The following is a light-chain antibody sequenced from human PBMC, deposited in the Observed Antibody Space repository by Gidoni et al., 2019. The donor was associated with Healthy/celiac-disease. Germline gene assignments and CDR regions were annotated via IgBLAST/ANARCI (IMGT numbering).Light chain of an antibody. Sequence: ILMTQYLATLSVSPGERATLSCMASQSVSSNFAWYQQKPGQAPRLLIYGASTRATGIPARVSGSGSGTEFTFTISSLQSEDFAVYYCQQYTNWPRTFGQGTKVEIK. CDR3: QQYTNWPRT. CDR2: GAS. CDR1: QSVSSN. J-gene: IGKJ1*01. V-gene: IGKV3-15*01.